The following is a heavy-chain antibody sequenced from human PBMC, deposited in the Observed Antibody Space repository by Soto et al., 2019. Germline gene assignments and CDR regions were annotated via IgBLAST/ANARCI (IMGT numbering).Heavy chain of an antibody. V-gene: IGHV1-8*01. Sequence: VKVSCKASGYTFTSYDINWVRQATGQGLEWMGWMNPNSGNTGYAQKFQGRVTMTRNTSISTAYMELSSLRSEDTAVYYCARGQVLRFLEWLKGSYYYGMDVWGQGTTVTVSS. CDR3: ARGQVLRFLEWLKGSYYYGMDV. CDR1: GYTFTSYD. J-gene: IGHJ6*02. CDR2: MNPNSGNT. D-gene: IGHD3-3*01.